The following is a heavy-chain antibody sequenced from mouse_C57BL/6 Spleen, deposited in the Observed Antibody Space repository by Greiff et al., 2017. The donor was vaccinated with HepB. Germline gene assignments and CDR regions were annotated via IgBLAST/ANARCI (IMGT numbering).Heavy chain of an antibody. CDR1: GYAFSSSW. Sequence: VQLKESGPELVKPGASVKISCKASGYAFSSSWMNWVKQRPGKGLEWIGRIYPGDGDTNYNGKFKGKATLTADKSSSTAYMQLSSLTSEDSAVYFCARSPTEGFDYWGQGTTLTVSS. CDR3: ARSPTEGFDY. D-gene: IGHD2-10*01. J-gene: IGHJ2*01. CDR2: IYPGDGDT. V-gene: IGHV1-82*01.